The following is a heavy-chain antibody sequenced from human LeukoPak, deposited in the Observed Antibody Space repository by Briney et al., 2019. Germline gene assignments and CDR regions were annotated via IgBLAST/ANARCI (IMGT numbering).Heavy chain of an antibody. CDR1: ARSITSDSYY. J-gene: IGHJ6*03. CDR2: IYYSGNT. Sequence: SETLSLTCTVSARSITSDSYYWGRLRHPPGKGLEWIGTIYYSGNTYYNPSLKSRVTISVATSKNQFSLTVNSVTAADTFVYYCARESRRIAAACPSYFMVVWGRRTTVSVSS. D-gene: IGHD6-13*01. CDR3: ARESRRIAAACPSYFMVV. V-gene: IGHV4-39*07.